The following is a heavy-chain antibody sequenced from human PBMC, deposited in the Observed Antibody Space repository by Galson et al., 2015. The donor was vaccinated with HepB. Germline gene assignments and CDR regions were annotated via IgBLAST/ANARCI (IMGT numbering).Heavy chain of an antibody. D-gene: IGHD6-6*01. CDR1: GFSLSTSGMC. Sequence: PALVKPTQTLTLTCTFSGFSLSTSGMCVSWIRQPPGKALEWLAIIDWDGDKYYSTSLKTRLTISKDTSKNQVVLTMTNMDPVDTATYYCARVAYSSSSVDYYYGMDVWGQGTTVTVSS. CDR2: IDWDGDK. J-gene: IGHJ6*02. V-gene: IGHV2-70*01. CDR3: ARVAYSSSSVDYYYGMDV.